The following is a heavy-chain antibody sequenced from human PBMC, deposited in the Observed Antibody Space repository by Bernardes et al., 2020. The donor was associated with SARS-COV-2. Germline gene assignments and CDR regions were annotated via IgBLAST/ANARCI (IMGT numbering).Heavy chain of an antibody. CDR2: INHLGSS. Sequence: SETLSLTCAVYGGSFNDYYWSWIRQPPGKGLEWIGEINHLGSSSYNPSLKSRITISIDTSKNQFSLKLSSVTAADTASYFCARGRVTVYGVLVLLPAAGPLDSWGQGTPVSVSS. D-gene: IGHD3-3*01. V-gene: IGHV4-34*01. J-gene: IGHJ4*02. CDR3: ARGRVTVYGVLVLLPAAGPLDS. CDR1: GGSFNDYY.